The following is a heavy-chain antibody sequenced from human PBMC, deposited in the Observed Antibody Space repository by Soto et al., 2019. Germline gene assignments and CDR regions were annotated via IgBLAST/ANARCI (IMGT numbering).Heavy chain of an antibody. D-gene: IGHD5-12*01. Sequence: PGGSLRLSCAASGFTFSSYWMSWVRQAPGKGLEWVANIKPDGSEKIYVDSVKGRFTISRDNAKNSLYLQMNSLRAEDTAVYYCANIGRSDRAFDIWGQGTMVTVS. J-gene: IGHJ3*02. CDR2: IKPDGSEK. CDR1: GFTFSSYW. CDR3: ANIGRSDRAFDI. V-gene: IGHV3-7*01.